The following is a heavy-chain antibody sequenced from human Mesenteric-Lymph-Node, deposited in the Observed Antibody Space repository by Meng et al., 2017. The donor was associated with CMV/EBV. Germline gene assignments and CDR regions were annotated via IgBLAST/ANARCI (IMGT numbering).Heavy chain of an antibody. D-gene: IGHD3-3*01. CDR3: AREYDFWSGYPFGFDP. J-gene: IGHJ5*02. V-gene: IGHV3-11*01. CDR1: GFTFSDYY. Sequence: GESLKISCAASGFTFSDYYMSWIRQAPGKGLEWVSYISSSGSTIYYADSVKGRFTISRDNAKNSLYLQMNSLRSEDTAVYYCAREYDFWSGYPFGFDPWGQGTLVTVSS. CDR2: ISSSGSTI.